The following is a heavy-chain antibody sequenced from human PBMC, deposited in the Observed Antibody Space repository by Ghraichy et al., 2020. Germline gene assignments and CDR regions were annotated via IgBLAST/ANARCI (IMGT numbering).Heavy chain of an antibody. D-gene: IGHD3-10*01. CDR2: INPDGRST. Sequence: GESLNISCAVSGFTFSGYWMYWVRQAPGKGLVYVSRINPDGRSTTYADSVKGRFTISRDNAKNTVYLQMNGLRVDDTAVYYCARSGGVGALHDYYGMDVWGQGTTVTVS. CDR3: ARSGGVGALHDYYGMDV. J-gene: IGHJ6*02. V-gene: IGHV3-74*01. CDR1: GFTFSGYW.